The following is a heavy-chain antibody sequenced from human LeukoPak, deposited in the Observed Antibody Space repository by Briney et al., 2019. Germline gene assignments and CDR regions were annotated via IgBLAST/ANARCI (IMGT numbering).Heavy chain of an antibody. CDR2: ISAYNGNT. CDR1: GYTFLRYG. D-gene: IGHD6-13*01. CDR3: ARDHSSSYPYYYAMDL. V-gene: IGHV1-18*01. J-gene: IGHJ6*02. Sequence: ASVKVSCKASGYTFLRYGITWVRQAPGQGLEWMGWISAYNGNTNYAQKLQGRVTMTTDTSTSTAYMELRSLRSDDTAVYYCARDHSSSYPYYYAMDLWGQGTTVTVSS.